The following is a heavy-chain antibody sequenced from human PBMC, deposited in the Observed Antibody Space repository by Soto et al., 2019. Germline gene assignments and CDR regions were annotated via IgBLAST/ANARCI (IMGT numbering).Heavy chain of an antibody. J-gene: IGHJ4*02. V-gene: IGHV3-11*01. Sequence: QVQLVASGGGLVKPGGSLRLSCAASGFTFSEFYMSWIRQAPGKGLEWISYISSGSTNIFYADSVKGRFTVSRDNAKNSVYLQMDSLRAEDTAVYYCARDRNAAGSDYWGQGTLVTVSS. D-gene: IGHD1-1*01. CDR2: ISSGSTNI. CDR3: ARDRNAAGSDY. CDR1: GFTFSEFY.